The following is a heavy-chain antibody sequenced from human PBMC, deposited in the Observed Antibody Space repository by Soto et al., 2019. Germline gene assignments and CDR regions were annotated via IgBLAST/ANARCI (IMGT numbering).Heavy chain of an antibody. Sequence: GASVKVSCKASGYTLTSYAMHWVRQAPGQRLEWMGWINAGNGNTKYSQKFQGRVTITRDTSASTAYMELSSLRSEDTAVYYCARAPGYCSSTSCRSYYMDVWGKGTTVTVSS. D-gene: IGHD2-2*03. V-gene: IGHV1-3*01. CDR2: INAGNGNT. CDR3: ARAPGYCSSTSCRSYYMDV. J-gene: IGHJ6*03. CDR1: GYTLTSYA.